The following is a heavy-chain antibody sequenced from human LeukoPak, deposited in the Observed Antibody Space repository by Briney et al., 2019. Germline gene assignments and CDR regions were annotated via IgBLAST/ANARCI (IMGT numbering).Heavy chain of an antibody. CDR1: GFTFSSYA. V-gene: IGHV3-23*01. CDR2: ISSSGGST. Sequence: GGSLTLSCAVSGFTFSSYAMSWVRQAPGKGLEWVSAISSSGGSTYYADSVKGRFTISRDNSKNTPYLQMNSLRAEDTGVYYCAKEIKYSMIVARGAYYYYGMDVWGQGTTVTVSS. CDR3: AKEIKYSMIVARGAYYYYGMDV. J-gene: IGHJ6*02. D-gene: IGHD3-22*01.